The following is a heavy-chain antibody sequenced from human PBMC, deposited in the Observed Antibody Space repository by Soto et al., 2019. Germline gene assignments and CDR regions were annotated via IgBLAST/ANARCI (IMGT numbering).Heavy chain of an antibody. J-gene: IGHJ6*02. D-gene: IGHD3-22*01. CDR1: GYTFTGYY. V-gene: IGHV1-2*04. CDR2: INPNSGGT. CDR3: ARDGWGYYYDRSGYYPYGMDV. Sequence: ASVKVSCKASGYTFTGYYMHWVRQAPGQGLEWMGWINPNSGGTNYAQKFQGWVTMTRDTSISTAYMELSRLRSDDTAVYYCARDGWGYYYDRSGYYPYGMDVWGQGTTVTVSS.